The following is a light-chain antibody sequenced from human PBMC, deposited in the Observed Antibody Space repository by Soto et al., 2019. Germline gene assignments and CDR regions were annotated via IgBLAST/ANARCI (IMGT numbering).Light chain of an antibody. Sequence: EIVLTQSPGTLCLSPGERATLSCRTSQSISSNYLAWYQQKPGQAPRLLIYATSSRATGTPDRFSGSGSGTDFTVTISRLEPEDFAVYFCQQYGNSPPYTFGQGTNLEIK. CDR2: ATS. CDR3: QQYGNSPPYT. CDR1: QSISSNY. V-gene: IGKV3-20*01. J-gene: IGKJ2*01.